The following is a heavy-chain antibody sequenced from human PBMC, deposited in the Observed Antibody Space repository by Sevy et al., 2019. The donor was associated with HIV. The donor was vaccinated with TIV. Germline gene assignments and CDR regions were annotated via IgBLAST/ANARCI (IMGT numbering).Heavy chain of an antibody. Sequence: SETLSLTCAVSHYSIRSAYQWGWIRQSPGKGLEWIGSIYPRGGAFYNPSLKSRLSISVDMSRNQFSLNLRSVTAADTAVYYCVEDRNDYGGSYFESWGPGTLVTVSS. CDR2: IYPRGGA. J-gene: IGHJ4*02. V-gene: IGHV4-38-2*01. CDR1: HYSIRSAYQ. CDR3: VEDRNDYGGSYFES. D-gene: IGHD4-17*01.